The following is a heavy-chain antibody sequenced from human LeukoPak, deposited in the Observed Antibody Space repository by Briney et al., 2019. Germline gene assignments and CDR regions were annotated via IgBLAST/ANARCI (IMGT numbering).Heavy chain of an antibody. D-gene: IGHD3-22*01. CDR1: GGSIRNYF. Sequence: PSETLSLTCSVSGGSIRNYFWSWIRRTPGTGLEWIGYIYYSGSTNYNPSLKSRVTISVDTSKNQFSLRLSSVTAADTAVYYCARVIGDYDRRGLKNPYYFDYWGQGTLVTVSS. V-gene: IGHV4-59*01. J-gene: IGHJ4*02. CDR3: ARVIGDYDRRGLKNPYYFDY. CDR2: IYYSGST.